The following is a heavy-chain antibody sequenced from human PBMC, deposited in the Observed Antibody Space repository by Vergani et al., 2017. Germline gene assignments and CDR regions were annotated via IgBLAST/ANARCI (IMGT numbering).Heavy chain of an antibody. D-gene: IGHD3-10*01. CDR3: AKGNYYGSGSYYIAYYYYMDV. V-gene: IGHV3-23*01. CDR1: GFTFSSYA. CDR2: ISGSGGST. Sequence: EVQLLESGGGLVQPGGSLRLSCAASGFTFSSYAMSWVRQAPGKGLEWVSAISGSGGSTYYADSVKGRFTISRDNAKNSLYLQMNSLRAEDTALYYCAKGNYYGSGSYYIAYYYYMDVWGKGTTVTVSS. J-gene: IGHJ6*03.